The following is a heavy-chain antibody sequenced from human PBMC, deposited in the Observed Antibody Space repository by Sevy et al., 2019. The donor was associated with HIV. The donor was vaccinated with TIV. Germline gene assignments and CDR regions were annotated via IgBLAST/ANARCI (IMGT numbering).Heavy chain of an antibody. CDR3: ARDGRRGYDMDV. V-gene: IGHV3-48*01. D-gene: IGHD3-10*01. CDR1: GFTYGTHS. J-gene: IGHJ6*02. CDR2: ISGGSRTI. Sequence: GGSLRLSCAASGFTYGTHSMNWVRQAPGKGLEWVSYISGGSRTIHYADSVKGRFTISRDNAKNSLSLQMNSLRVEDTAVYYCARDGRRGYDMDVWGQGTTVTVSS.